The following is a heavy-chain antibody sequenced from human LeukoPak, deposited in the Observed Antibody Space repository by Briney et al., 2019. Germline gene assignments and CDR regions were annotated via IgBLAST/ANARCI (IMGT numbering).Heavy chain of an antibody. J-gene: IGHJ6*02. CDR3: ARDRSNSHVDV. CDR2: IWYDGSDE. D-gene: IGHD4-11*01. Sequence: GRSLRLSCAASGFTFRNHGMHWVRQAPGKGLEWVAIIWYDGSDEYYADSVKGRFTISRDNSKYTLYLQMNSLRAEDTAVYYCARDRSNSHVDVWGQGTTVTVSS. CDR1: GFTFRNHG. V-gene: IGHV3-33*01.